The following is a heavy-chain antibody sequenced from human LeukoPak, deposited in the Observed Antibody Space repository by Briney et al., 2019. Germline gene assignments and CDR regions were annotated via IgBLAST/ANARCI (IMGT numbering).Heavy chain of an antibody. CDR1: GYSLSSDYY. V-gene: IGHV4-61*01. CDR3: ARVYYSSSYDYWYFDR. D-gene: IGHD6-13*01. CDR2: IYYSGST. Sequence: SDTLSLTCTVSGYSLSSDYYWGWIRPPPRKGLEWIGYIYYSGSTNYHPSLKSRVTISVDTSKNQFSLKLSSVTAADTAGYYCARVYYSSSYDYWYFDRWGRGTLVTVCS. J-gene: IGHJ2*01.